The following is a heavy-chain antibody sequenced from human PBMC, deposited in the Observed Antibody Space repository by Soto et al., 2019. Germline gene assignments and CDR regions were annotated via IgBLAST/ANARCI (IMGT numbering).Heavy chain of an antibody. J-gene: IGHJ5*02. V-gene: IGHV1-18*01. Sequence: ASVKLSCKASGYTFTSYGISWVRQAPGQGLEWMGWISAYNGNTNYAQKLQGRVTMTTDTSTSTAYMELRSLRSDDTAVYYCARVGAYCSSTSCYHNWFDPWGQGTLVTVSS. CDR2: ISAYNGNT. D-gene: IGHD2-2*01. CDR1: GYTFTSYG. CDR3: ARVGAYCSSTSCYHNWFDP.